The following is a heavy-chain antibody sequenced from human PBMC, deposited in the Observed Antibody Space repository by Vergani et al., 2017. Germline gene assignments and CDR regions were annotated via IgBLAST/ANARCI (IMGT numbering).Heavy chain of an antibody. V-gene: IGHV4-61*02. CDR2: IYTSGST. Sequence: QLQLQESGPGLVKPSETLSLTCTVSGGSISSSSYYWSWIRQPAGKGLEWIGRIYTSGSTNYNPSLKSRVTMSVDTSKNQFSLKLSSVTAADTAVYYCARVRYSGGWYDWYFDLWGRGTLVTVSS. CDR1: GGSISSSSYY. CDR3: ARVRYSGGWYDWYFDL. J-gene: IGHJ2*01. D-gene: IGHD6-19*01.